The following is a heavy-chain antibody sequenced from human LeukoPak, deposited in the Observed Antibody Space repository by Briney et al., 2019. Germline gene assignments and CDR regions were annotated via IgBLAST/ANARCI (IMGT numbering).Heavy chain of an antibody. CDR2: ISGSGANT. J-gene: IGHJ4*02. CDR1: GFTFSDYY. Sequence: GGSLRLSCAASGFTFSDYYMTWVRQAPGKGLEWVSTISGSGANTYYADSVKGRFTISRDSSKNTLSLQMNSLRVEDTALYYCAKYSDSTGAHYFDYWGQGTLVTVSS. V-gene: IGHV3-23*01. CDR3: AKYSDSTGAHYFDY. D-gene: IGHD2/OR15-2a*01.